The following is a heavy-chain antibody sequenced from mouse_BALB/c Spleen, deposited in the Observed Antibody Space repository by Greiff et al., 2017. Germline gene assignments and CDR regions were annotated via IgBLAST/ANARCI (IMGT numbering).Heavy chain of an antibody. Sequence: EVHLVESGGGLVKPGGSLKLSCAASGFAFSSYDMSWVRQTPEKRLEWVAYISSGGGSTYYPDTVKGRFTISRDNAKNTLYLQMSSLKSEDTAMYYCARRGGNSLFAYWGQGTLVTVSA. CDR3: ARRGGNSLFAY. J-gene: IGHJ3*01. D-gene: IGHD2-1*01. V-gene: IGHV5-12-1*01. CDR2: ISSGGGST. CDR1: GFAFSSYD.